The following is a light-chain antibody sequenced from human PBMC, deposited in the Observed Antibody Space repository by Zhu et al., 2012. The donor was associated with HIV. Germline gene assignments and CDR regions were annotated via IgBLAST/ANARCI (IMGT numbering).Light chain of an antibody. Sequence: EIVLTQSPGTLSLSPGERATLSCRATQIISSNYLAWYQQKPGQAPRLLIYGASGRATGIPDRFSGSGSGTDFTLTISRLEPEDFAVYYCQQYDGSSTWTFGQGTKVEIK. CDR1: QIISSNY. V-gene: IGKV3-20*01. CDR3: QQYDGSSTWT. J-gene: IGKJ1*01. CDR2: GAS.